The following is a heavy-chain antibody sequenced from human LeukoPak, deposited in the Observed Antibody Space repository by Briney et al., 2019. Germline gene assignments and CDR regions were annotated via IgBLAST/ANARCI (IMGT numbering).Heavy chain of an antibody. J-gene: IGHJ3*02. CDR1: GFTFGDYA. D-gene: IGHD1-26*01. CDR3: TAEWELILLDAFDI. CDR2: IRSKAYGGTT. V-gene: IGHV3-49*03. Sequence: PGGSLRLSCTASGFTFGDYAMSWFRQAPGKGLEWVGFIRSKAYGGTTEYAASVKGRFTISRDDSKSIAYLQMNSLKTEDTAVYYCTAEWELILLDAFDIWGQGTMVTVSS.